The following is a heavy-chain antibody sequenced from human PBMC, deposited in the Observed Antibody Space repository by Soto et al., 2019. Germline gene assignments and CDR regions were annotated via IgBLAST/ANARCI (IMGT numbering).Heavy chain of an antibody. Sequence: QVQLVESGGGVVQPGRSLRLSCAASGFTFSSYGMHWVRQAPGKGLEWVAVISYDGSNKYYADSVKGRFTISRDNSKNTLYMQMNSLRAEDTAVYYCAKDGAYYYDSSGYFYYWGQGTLVTVSS. CDR2: ISYDGSNK. CDR1: GFTFSSYG. D-gene: IGHD3-22*01. J-gene: IGHJ4*02. CDR3: AKDGAYYYDSSGYFYY. V-gene: IGHV3-30*18.